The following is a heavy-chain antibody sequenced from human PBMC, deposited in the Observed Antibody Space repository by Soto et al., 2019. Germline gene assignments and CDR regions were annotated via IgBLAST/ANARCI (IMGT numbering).Heavy chain of an antibody. Sequence: PGGSLRLSCAASGFTFSSYGMHWVRQAPGKGLEWVAVISYDGSNKYYADSVKGRFTISRDNARNSLSLQMNSLRAEDTAVYYCLNGDYYVGPGTLVTVSS. CDR3: LNGDYY. V-gene: IGHV3-30*03. J-gene: IGHJ4*02. CDR2: ISYDGSNK. CDR1: GFTFSSYG. D-gene: IGHD3-16*01.